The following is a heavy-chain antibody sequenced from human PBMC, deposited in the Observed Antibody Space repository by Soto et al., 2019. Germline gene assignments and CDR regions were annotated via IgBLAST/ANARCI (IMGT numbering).Heavy chain of an antibody. CDR3: AREDLVGDYDFWSGYPYNWFDP. CDR2: MNPNSGNT. D-gene: IGHD3-3*01. CDR1: GYTFTSYD. V-gene: IGHV1-8*01. J-gene: IGHJ5*02. Sequence: ASVKVSCKASGYTFTSYDINWVRQATGQGLEWMGWMNPNSGNTGYEQKFQGRVTMTRNTSISTAYMELSSLRSEDTAVYYCAREDLVGDYDFWSGYPYNWFDPWGQGTLVTVSS.